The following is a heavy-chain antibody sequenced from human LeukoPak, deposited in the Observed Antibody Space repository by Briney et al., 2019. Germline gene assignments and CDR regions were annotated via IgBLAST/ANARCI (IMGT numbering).Heavy chain of an antibody. D-gene: IGHD2-2*01. CDR1: GFTFSSYA. CDR2: ISYDGSNK. CDR3: AREIVVPAASRFDY. V-gene: IGHV3-30*04. J-gene: IGHJ4*02. Sequence: GGSLRLSCAASGFTFSSYAMHWVRQAPGKGLEWVALISYDGSNKYYADSVKGRFTISRDNAKNSLYLQMNSLRAEDTAVYYCAREIVVPAASRFDYWGQGTLVTVSS.